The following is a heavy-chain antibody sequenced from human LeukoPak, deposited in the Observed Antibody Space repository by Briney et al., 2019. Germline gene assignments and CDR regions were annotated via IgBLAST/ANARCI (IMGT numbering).Heavy chain of an antibody. J-gene: IGHJ4*02. CDR1: GYTFTSNY. CDR2: ISPSGGST. Sequence: ASVKVSCKAFGYTFTSNYMHWVRQAPGQGPEWMGVISPSGGSTTYAQKFQGRVTMTRDTSISTAYMELSRLRSDDTAVYYCAPSVGAPPMHYWGQGTLVTVSS. CDR3: APSVGAPPMHY. D-gene: IGHD1-26*01. V-gene: IGHV1-46*01.